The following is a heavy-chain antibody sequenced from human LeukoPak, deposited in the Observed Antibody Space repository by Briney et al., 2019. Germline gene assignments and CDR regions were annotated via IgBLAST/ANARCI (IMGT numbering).Heavy chain of an antibody. J-gene: IGHJ6*03. CDR3: ARDGGRGVYYMDV. Sequence: ASVKVSCKASGYTYTGYYMHWVRQAPGQGLEWMGWINPNSGGTNYAQKFQGRVTMTRDTSISTAYMELSRLRSDDTAVYYCARDGGRGVYYMDVWGKGTTVTVSS. D-gene: IGHD1-26*01. CDR1: GYTYTGYY. V-gene: IGHV1-2*02. CDR2: INPNSGGT.